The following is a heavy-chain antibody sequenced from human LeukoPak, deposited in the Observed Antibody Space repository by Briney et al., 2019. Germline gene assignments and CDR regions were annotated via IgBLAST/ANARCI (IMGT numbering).Heavy chain of an antibody. CDR3: AIAIAAAGTDRFDP. J-gene: IGHJ5*02. D-gene: IGHD6-13*01. CDR1: GGSISSSSYY. Sequence: SETLSLTCTVSGGSISSSSYYWGWIRQPPGKGLEWIGSIYYSGSTYYNPSLKSRVTISVDTSKNQFSLKLSSVTAADTAVYYCAIAIAAAGTDRFDPWGQGTLVTVSS. CDR2: IYYSGST. V-gene: IGHV4-39*01.